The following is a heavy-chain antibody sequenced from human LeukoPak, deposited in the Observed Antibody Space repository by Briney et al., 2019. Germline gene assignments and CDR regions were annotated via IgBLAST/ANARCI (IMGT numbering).Heavy chain of an antibody. J-gene: IGHJ6*02. CDR3: ARGQPDSGWDYYYGMDV. Sequence: GGSLRLSCAASGFTVSSNFMSWVRQAPGKGLEWVSVIYSGGSTYYADSVKGRFTISRDNSKNTLYLQMNSLRAEDTAVYYCARGQPDSGWDYYYGMDVWGQGTTVTVSS. CDR2: IYSGGST. V-gene: IGHV3-66*01. D-gene: IGHD6-25*01. CDR1: GFTVSSNF.